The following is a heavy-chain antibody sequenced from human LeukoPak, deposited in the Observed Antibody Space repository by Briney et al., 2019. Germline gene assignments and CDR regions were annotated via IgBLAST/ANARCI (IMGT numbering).Heavy chain of an antibody. Sequence: GGSLRLSCAASGFTFSSYGMSWVRQAPGKGLEWVSAISGSGGSTYYADSVKGQFTISRDNSKNTLYLQMNSLRAEDTAVYYCAKDFDCGGDCYIGAFDIWGQGTMVTVSS. CDR1: GFTFSSYG. CDR2: ISGSGGST. D-gene: IGHD2-21*01. CDR3: AKDFDCGGDCYIGAFDI. V-gene: IGHV3-23*01. J-gene: IGHJ3*02.